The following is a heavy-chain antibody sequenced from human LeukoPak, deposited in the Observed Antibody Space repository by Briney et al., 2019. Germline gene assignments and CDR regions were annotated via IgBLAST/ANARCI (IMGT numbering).Heavy chain of an antibody. Sequence: SETLSLTCAVYGGSFSGYYWSWIRRPPGKGLEWIGEINHSGSTNYNPSLKSRVTISVDTSKNQFSLKLSSVTAADTAVYYCARARDAFDIWGQGTIVTVSS. J-gene: IGHJ3*02. CDR2: INHSGST. CDR3: ARARDAFDI. CDR1: GGSFSGYY. V-gene: IGHV4-34*01.